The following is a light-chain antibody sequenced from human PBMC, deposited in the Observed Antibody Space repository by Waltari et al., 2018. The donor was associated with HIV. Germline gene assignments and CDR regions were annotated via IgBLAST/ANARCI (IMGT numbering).Light chain of an antibody. V-gene: IGLV8-61*01. CDR1: SDSVSSSNV. CDR3: LLYLGSGFSV. CDR2: NTR. Sequence: QTVVTQEPSLSVSPGGTVTLTCALTSDSVSSSNVPSWYQQTPGQPPRTLIYNTRTRSSGVPDRFSGSILGKKAVLTITGAQTEDESDYYCLLYLGSGFSVFGGGTKVTVL. J-gene: IGLJ3*02.